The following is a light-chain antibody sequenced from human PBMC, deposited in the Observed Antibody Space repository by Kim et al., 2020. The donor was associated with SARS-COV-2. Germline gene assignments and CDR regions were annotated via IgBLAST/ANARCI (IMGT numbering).Light chain of an antibody. CDR3: QQGGSFPIT. V-gene: IGKV1-12*01. J-gene: IGKJ5*01. Sequence: ASVGDRVTITCRASQGIRGWLAWYQQKPGKAPKILIYPASTLQSGVPSRFSGSESGTDFTLTISRLQPEDFATYYCQQGGSFPITFGQGTRLEIK. CDR2: PAS. CDR1: QGIRGW.